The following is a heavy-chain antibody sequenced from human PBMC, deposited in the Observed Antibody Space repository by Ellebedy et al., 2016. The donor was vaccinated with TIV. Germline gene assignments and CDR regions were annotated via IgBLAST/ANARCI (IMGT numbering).Heavy chain of an antibody. J-gene: IGHJ4*02. CDR1: GDSISSNYW. CDR2: IYHRGTT. V-gene: IGHV4-4*02. D-gene: IGHD3-3*01. Sequence: MPSETLSLTCTVSGDSISSNYWWSWVRQPPGKGPEWIGEIYHRGTTTYNPSLRSRVTISVDKSKNQFSLKLNSVTAADTAVYYCARVGVAAGLYFDYWGQGTLVTVSS. CDR3: ARVGVAAGLYFDY.